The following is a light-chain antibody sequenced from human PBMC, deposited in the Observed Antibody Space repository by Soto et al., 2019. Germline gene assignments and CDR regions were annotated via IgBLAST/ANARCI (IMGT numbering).Light chain of an antibody. CDR3: QQYGTSPRT. CDR1: QSVSSNY. J-gene: IGKJ1*01. V-gene: IGKV3-20*01. Sequence: MLTQSPGNLSLPPEEGATLSCRASQSVSSNYLAWYQQKPGQAPRLLSYGASSRPTGIADRCGGSGSGTDFTLSMSRLEPEDFAVYDCQQYGTSPRTFGQGTKVDI. CDR2: GAS.